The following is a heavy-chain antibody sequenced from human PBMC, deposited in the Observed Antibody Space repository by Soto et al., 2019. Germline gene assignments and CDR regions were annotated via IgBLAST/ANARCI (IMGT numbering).Heavy chain of an antibody. D-gene: IGHD3-3*01. V-gene: IGHV3-30*18. CDR2: ISYDGSNK. Sequence: GGSLRLSCAASGFTFSSYVMHWVRQSPGKGLEWVAVISYDGSNKYYADSVKGRFTISRDNSKNTLYLQMNSLRAEDTAVYYCAKEGHDYDFWRPSSYYGMDVWGQGTTVTVSS. CDR1: GFTFSSYV. J-gene: IGHJ6*02. CDR3: AKEGHDYDFWRPSSYYGMDV.